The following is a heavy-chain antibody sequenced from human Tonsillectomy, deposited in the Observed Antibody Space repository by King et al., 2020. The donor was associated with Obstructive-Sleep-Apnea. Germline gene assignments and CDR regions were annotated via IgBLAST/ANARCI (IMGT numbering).Heavy chain of an antibody. Sequence: VQLVESGGGVVQPGTSLRLSWVASRFIFSGYGMHWVRQAPGKGLEWVAVIWSDGSTQYYADSVKGRFTISRDNSRNTLYLQLNNLRVEDSGVYYCARDTWELRYWGQGTLVTVTS. CDR2: IWSDGSTQ. CDR1: RFIFSGYG. D-gene: IGHD3-16*01. J-gene: IGHJ4*02. V-gene: IGHV3-33*01. CDR3: ARDTWELRY.